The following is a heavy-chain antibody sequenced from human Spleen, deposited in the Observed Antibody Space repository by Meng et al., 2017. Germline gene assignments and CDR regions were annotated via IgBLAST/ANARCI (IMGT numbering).Heavy chain of an antibody. CDR2: INPSSTGT. D-gene: IGHD1-26*01. J-gene: IGHJ4*02. CDR3: ARGGLWVGATATGPIDY. CDR1: GYTFTSHY. Sequence: ASVKVSCKASGYTFTSHYIHWVRQAPGQGLEWMGIINPSSTGTVYAQKFQGRVTMTRDTSTSTVYMELSSLRSEDTAVYYCARGGLWVGATATGPIDYWGQGTLVTVSS. V-gene: IGHV1-46*01.